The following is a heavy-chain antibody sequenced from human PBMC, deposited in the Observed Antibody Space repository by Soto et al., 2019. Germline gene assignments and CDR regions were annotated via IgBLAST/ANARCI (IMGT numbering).Heavy chain of an antibody. CDR1: GGSISSYY. CDR2: IYYSGST. D-gene: IGHD5-18*01. CDR3: ARHRYSYGYLPTIDY. J-gene: IGHJ4*02. V-gene: IGHV4-59*08. Sequence: PSETLSLTCTVSGGSISSYYWSWIRQPPGKGLEWIGYIYYSGSTNYNPSLKSRVTISVDTSKNQFSLKLSSVTAADTAVYYCARHRYSYGYLPTIDYWGQGTLVTVSS.